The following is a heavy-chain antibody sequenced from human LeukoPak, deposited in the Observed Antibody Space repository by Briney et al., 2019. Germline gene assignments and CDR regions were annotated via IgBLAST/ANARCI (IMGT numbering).Heavy chain of an antibody. D-gene: IGHD3-3*01. Sequence: SEALSLTCTVSGDSISNYYWSWIRQPPGKGLEWIGYIYYSGSTNYNPSLKSRVTISVDTSKNQFSLKLSSVTAADTAVYYCARDDFWSGYSWFDPWGQGTLVTVSS. CDR3: ARDDFWSGYSWFDP. CDR1: GDSISNYY. J-gene: IGHJ5*02. CDR2: IYYSGST. V-gene: IGHV4-59*01.